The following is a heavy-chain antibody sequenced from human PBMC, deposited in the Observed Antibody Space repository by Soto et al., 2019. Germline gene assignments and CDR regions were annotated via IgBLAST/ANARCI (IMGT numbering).Heavy chain of an antibody. D-gene: IGHD1-26*01. CDR1: GFTFSNYG. CDR3: AKPFGGSYPFYCYGMAV. CDR2: ITGSGDSA. J-gene: IGHJ6*02. V-gene: IGHV3-23*01. Sequence: EVELLESGGGLVQPGGSLRLCCAASGFTFSNYGMSWVRQAPGKGLEWVSGITGSGDSAYYADSVRGRFIISRDHSKRTLSLQMNSLRVEDTASYYCAKPFGGSYPFYCYGMAVWGQGTTVTVSS.